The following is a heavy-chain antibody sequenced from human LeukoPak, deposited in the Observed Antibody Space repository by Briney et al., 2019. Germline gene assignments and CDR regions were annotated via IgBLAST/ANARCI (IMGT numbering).Heavy chain of an antibody. CDR2: IYYSGST. CDR1: GGSISSYY. J-gene: IGHJ6*03. V-gene: IGHV4-59*01. D-gene: IGHD4-17*01. Sequence: PSETLSLTCTVSGGSISSYYWSWIRQPPGKGLEWIGYIYYSGSTNYNPSVKSRVTISVDTSKNQFSLKLNSVTAADTAVYYCAKNNYGDYGVYYYYYMDVWGKGTTVTVSS. CDR3: AKNNYGDYGVYYYYYMDV.